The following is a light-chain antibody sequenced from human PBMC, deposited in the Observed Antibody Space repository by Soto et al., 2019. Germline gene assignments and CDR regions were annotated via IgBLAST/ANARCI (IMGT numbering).Light chain of an antibody. J-gene: IGKJ3*01. Sequence: DIQMTQSPSTLSASVGDRVTITCRASQSISSWLAWYQQKPGKAPKLLIYKASSLESGGTSRFSGSGSGTEFTLTISSLHPDDFATYHCQQYNSYPYTFGPGTKVDIK. V-gene: IGKV1-5*03. CDR1: QSISSW. CDR3: QQYNSYPYT. CDR2: KAS.